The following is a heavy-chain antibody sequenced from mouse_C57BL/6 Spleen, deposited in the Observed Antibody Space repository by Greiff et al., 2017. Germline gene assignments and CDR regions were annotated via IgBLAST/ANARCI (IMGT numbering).Heavy chain of an antibody. V-gene: IGHV1-18*01. CDR2: INPNNGGT. D-gene: IGHD1-1*01. J-gene: IGHJ3*01. CDR3: ARGTTVVEGAWFAY. Sequence: EVQLQQSGPELVKPGASVKIPCKASGYTFTDYNMDWVKQSHGKSLEWIGDINPNNGGTIYNQKFKGKATLTVDKSSSTAYMELRSLTSEDTAVYYCARGTTVVEGAWFAYWGQGTLVTVSA. CDR1: GYTFTDYN.